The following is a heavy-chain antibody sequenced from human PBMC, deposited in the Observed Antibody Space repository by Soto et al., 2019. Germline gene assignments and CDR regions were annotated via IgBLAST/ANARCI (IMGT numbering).Heavy chain of an antibody. J-gene: IGHJ6*03. V-gene: IGHV3-74*01. D-gene: IGHD4-17*01. Sequence: GGSLRLSCAASGFTFSSYWMHWVRQAPGKGLVWVSRINSDGSSTSYADSVKGRFTISRDNAKNTLYLQMNSLRAEDTAVYYCARDRVRWGTLDYYYYMDVWGKGTTVTVSS. CDR1: GFTFSSYW. CDR2: INSDGSST. CDR3: ARDRVRWGTLDYYYYMDV.